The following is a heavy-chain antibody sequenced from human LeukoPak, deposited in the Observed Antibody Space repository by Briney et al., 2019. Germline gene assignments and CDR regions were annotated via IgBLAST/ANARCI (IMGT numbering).Heavy chain of an antibody. Sequence: ASVKVSCKASGYTFTSYGISWVRQAPGQGLEWMGWISAYNGNTNYAQRLQGRVTMTTDTSTSTAYMELRSLRSDDTAVYYCARDSPYCSSTSCTVDYWGQGTLVTVSS. CDR3: ARDSPYCSSTSCTVDY. D-gene: IGHD2-2*01. CDR1: GYTFTSYG. J-gene: IGHJ4*02. V-gene: IGHV1-18*01. CDR2: ISAYNGNT.